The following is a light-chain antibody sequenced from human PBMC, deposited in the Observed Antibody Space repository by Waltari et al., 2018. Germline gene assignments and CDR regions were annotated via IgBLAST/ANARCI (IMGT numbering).Light chain of an antibody. CDR1: QRVSTTF. CDR2: GAY. J-gene: IGKJ2*01. V-gene: IGKV3-20*01. CDR3: QQYDASPPMYT. Sequence: EIVLTQSPGTLSLSPGERATLSCRTSQRVSTTFLSWYQQKPCQAPRLLIYGAYNGATGIPDRFSGSGSGTDFTLTISRLEPEDFAVFYCQQYDASPPMYTFGQGTKLEIK.